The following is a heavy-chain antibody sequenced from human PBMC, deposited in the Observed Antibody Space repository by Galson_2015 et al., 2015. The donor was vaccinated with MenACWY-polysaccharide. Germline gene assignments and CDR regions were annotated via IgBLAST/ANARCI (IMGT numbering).Heavy chain of an antibody. CDR2: IRSSGANT. CDR3: AKDSTDFWSVAGRFDH. D-gene: IGHD3-3*01. CDR1: GFTFSNYW. V-gene: IGHV3-23*01. Sequence: SLRLSCAASGFTFSNYWMHWVRQAPGKGLEWVSAIRSSGANTYYADSVKGRFTISRDNSKNTLYLQMNSLRAEDTAVYYCAKDSTDFWSVAGRFDHWGQGTPVTVSS. J-gene: IGHJ5*02.